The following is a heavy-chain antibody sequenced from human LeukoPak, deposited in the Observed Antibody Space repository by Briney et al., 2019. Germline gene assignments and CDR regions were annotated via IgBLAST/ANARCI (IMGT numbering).Heavy chain of an antibody. CDR2: INPNSGGT. J-gene: IGHJ5*02. CDR3: ARERIAAAVWFDP. CDR1: GYTFTGYY. D-gene: IGHD6-13*01. Sequence: ASVRVSCKASGYTFTGYYMHWVRQAPGQGLEWMGWINPNSGGTNYAQKFQGRVTMTRDTSISTAYMELSRLRSDDTAVYYCARERIAAAVWFDPWGQGTLVTVSS. V-gene: IGHV1-2*02.